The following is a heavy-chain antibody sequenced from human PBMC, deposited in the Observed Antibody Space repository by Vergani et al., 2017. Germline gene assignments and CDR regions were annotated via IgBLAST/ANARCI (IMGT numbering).Heavy chain of an antibody. J-gene: IGHJ5*02. D-gene: IGHD3-3*01. CDR1: GGSFSGYY. Sequence: QVQLQQWGAGLLKPSETLSLTCAVYGGSFSGYYWSWIRQPPGKGLEWIGEINHSGSTNYNPSLKSRVTISVDTSKNQFSLKLSSVTAADTAVYYCARGDYVYDFWSGWSRGWFDPWGQGTLVTVSS. V-gene: IGHV4-34*01. CDR2: INHSGST. CDR3: ARGDYVYDFWSGWSRGWFDP.